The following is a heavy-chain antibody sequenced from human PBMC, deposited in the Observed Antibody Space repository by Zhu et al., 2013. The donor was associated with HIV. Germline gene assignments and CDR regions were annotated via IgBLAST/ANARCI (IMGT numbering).Heavy chain of an antibody. CDR1: GYTFTAYY. D-gene: IGHD3-22*01. Sequence: QVQLVQSGLSEKPGASVKVSCKASGYTFTAYYMHWVRQAPGQGLEWMGYINAYNGDTNYAQKFQGRVTMTRNTSISTAYMELSSLRSEDTAVYYCASMQRSDYYDSSGYYPIDYWGQGTLVTVSS. J-gene: IGHJ4*02. V-gene: IGHV1-2*02. CDR3: ASMQRSDYYDSSGYYPIDY. CDR2: INAYNGDT.